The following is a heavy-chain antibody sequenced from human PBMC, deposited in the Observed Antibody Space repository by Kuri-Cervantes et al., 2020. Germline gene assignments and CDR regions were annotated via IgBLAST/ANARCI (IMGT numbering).Heavy chain of an antibody. V-gene: IGHV4-61*01. CDR1: GGSVSSGSYY. D-gene: IGHD5-18*01. CDR2: IYYSGST. Sequence: ESLKISCTVSGGSVSSGSYYWSWIRQPPGKGLEWIGYIYYSGSTNYNPSLKSRVTISVDTSKNQFSLKLSSVTAADTAVYYCARARIQLWLRYFDYWGQGTLVTVYS. J-gene: IGHJ4*02. CDR3: ARARIQLWLRYFDY.